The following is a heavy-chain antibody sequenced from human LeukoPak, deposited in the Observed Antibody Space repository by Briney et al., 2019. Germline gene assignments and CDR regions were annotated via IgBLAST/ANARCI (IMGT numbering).Heavy chain of an antibody. Sequence: GGSLRLSCAASGFTFRSYWMHWVRQAPGKGLVWVSHINTDGSSTSYADSVRGRFTISRDNAKNTLYLQMNGLRVEDTAVYYCAGMYYFDYWGQGTLVTVSA. CDR3: AGMYYFDY. CDR2: INTDGSST. J-gene: IGHJ4*02. CDR1: GFTFRSYW. V-gene: IGHV3-74*01.